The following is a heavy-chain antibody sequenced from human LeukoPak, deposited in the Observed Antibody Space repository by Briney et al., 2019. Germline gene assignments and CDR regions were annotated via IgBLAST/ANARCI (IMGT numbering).Heavy chain of an antibody. CDR3: ARDSYSSGWYGSGSDGFDY. Sequence: PSETLSLTCAVSGGSISSGGYSWSWIRQPPGKGLEWIGYIYHSGSTYYNPSLKSRVTISVDTSKNQFSLKLSSVTAADTAVYYCARDSYSSGWYGSGSDGFDYWGQGTLVTVPS. V-gene: IGHV4-30-2*01. J-gene: IGHJ4*02. D-gene: IGHD6-19*01. CDR2: IYHSGST. CDR1: GGSISSGGYS.